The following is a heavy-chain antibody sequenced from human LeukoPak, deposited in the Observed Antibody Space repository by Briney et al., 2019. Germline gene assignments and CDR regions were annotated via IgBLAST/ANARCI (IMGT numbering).Heavy chain of an antibody. Sequence: GGSLRLSCAASGLTFRSYWMSWVRQAPGKWLEWVANIKQDGSEKYYLDSVKGRFTISRDNAKNSLYLQMNSLRAEDTAVYYCARVLLNYYYYRDVWGKGTTVSVSS. CDR1: GLTFRSYW. V-gene: IGHV3-7*01. J-gene: IGHJ6*03. D-gene: IGHD2-15*01. CDR3: ARVLLNYYYYRDV. CDR2: IKQDGSEK.